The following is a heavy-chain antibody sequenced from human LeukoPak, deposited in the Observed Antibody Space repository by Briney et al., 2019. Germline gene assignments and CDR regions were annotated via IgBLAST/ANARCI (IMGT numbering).Heavy chain of an antibody. D-gene: IGHD5-18*01. CDR1: GGSIGSFY. V-gene: IGHV4-59*08. J-gene: IGHJ4*02. Sequence: SETLSLTCTVSGGSIGSFYWSWIRQPPGKGLEWIGYIYYSGNSNYNPSLKSRVTMSVDASKNQFSLKLSSVTAADTAVYYCASDLVDTAMGEYWGQGTLVTVSS. CDR3: ASDLVDTAMGEY. CDR2: IYYSGNS.